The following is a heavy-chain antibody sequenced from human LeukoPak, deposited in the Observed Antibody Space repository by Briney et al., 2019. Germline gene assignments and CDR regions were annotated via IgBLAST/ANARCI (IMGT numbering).Heavy chain of an antibody. D-gene: IGHD2/OR15-2a*01. CDR3: ARAMAGPAGEYYLDY. CDR2: ITAGGSFK. Sequence: PGGSLRLSCAASGFTFSNYAMNWVRQAPGKGLDWVSSITAGGSFKYYADSVEGRFTISRDNYKNTLYLQMNSLRAEDTAEYYCARAMAGPAGEYYLDYWGRGTLVTVSS. V-gene: IGHV3-21*01. CDR1: GFTFSNYA. J-gene: IGHJ4*02.